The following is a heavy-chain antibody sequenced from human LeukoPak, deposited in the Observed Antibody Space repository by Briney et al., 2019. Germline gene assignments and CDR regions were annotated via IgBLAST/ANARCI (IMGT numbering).Heavy chain of an antibody. CDR2: IWYDGSNQ. J-gene: IGHJ4*02. V-gene: IGHV3-33*01. CDR3: ARDWYYDSSGYLPY. CDR1: GFTFSRYA. Sequence: HPGMSLRLSCAASGFTFSRYAMHWVRQAPGKGLEWVAVIWYDGSNQYYVDSMKGRFTISRDNSKKMVYLQMNSLRAEDTAVYYCARDWYYDSSGYLPYWGQGTLVIVSS. D-gene: IGHD3-22*01.